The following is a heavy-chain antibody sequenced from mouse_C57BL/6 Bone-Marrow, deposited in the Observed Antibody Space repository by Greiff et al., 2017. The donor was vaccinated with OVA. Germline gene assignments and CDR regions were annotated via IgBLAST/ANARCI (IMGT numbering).Heavy chain of an antibody. CDR1: GFTFSDYY. CDR3: ARDQRLYWYFDV. CDR2: INYDGSST. Sequence: VQVVESEGGLVQPGSSMKLSCTASGFTFSDYYMAWVRQVPEKGLEWVANINYDGSSTYYLDSLKSRFIISRDNAKNILYLQMSSLKSEDTATYYCARDQRLYWYFDVWGTGTTVTVSS. J-gene: IGHJ1*03. V-gene: IGHV5-16*01.